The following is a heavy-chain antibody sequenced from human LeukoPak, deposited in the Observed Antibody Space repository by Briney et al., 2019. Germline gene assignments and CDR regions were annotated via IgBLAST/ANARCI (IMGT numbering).Heavy chain of an antibody. CDR2: ISSSSRTI. CDR3: ARDCYDRRGYFYPNAFDI. Sequence: TGGSLRLSCAAFAFTFSTYSRKLVRQAPGEGLEWISYISSSSRTIYYADSVKGRFTISSDNAKNSLYLQMNSLRDEDTALYYWARDCYDRRGYFYPNAFDIWGQGTMVTVSS. J-gene: IGHJ3*02. V-gene: IGHV3-48*02. D-gene: IGHD3-22*01. CDR1: AFTFSTYS.